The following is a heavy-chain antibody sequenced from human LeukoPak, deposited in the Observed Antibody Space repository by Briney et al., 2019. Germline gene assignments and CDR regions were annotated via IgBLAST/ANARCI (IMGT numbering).Heavy chain of an antibody. CDR1: GFTFSSYA. Sequence: PGGSLRLSCAASGFTFSSYAMSWVRQAPGKGLEWVSILSGSGAITYYADSVKGRFTVSRDNFKDTSYLQMNSLRGEDTAIYYCAKGDSFSSSSYYFDYWGQGALVTVSS. J-gene: IGHJ4*02. CDR2: LSGSGAIT. CDR3: AKGDSFSSSSYYFDY. V-gene: IGHV3-23*01. D-gene: IGHD6-13*01.